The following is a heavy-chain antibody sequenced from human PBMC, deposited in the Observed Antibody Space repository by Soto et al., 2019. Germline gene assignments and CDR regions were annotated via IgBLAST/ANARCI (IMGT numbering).Heavy chain of an antibody. V-gene: IGHV1-18*04. Sequence: QDQLVQSGAEVKKPGASVKVSCKASVFTSSGISWVRQAPGQRLEWMGWISTHNGNTIYAQKFQGRVIMTMDTSTTTGYMELRSLRPDDTAVSLCAREGILGLFDAYDLWGQGTMVTVSS. CDR2: ISTHNGNT. CDR1: VFTSSG. J-gene: IGHJ3*01. D-gene: IGHD3-3*01. CDR3: AREGILGLFDAYDL.